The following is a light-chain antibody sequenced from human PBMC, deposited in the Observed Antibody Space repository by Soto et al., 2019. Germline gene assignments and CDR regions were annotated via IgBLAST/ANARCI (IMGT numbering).Light chain of an antibody. Sequence: EIVLTQSPGTLSLSPGERATLSCRASQSVSTRSLAWYQQKPGQAPRLLISGASSRAAGIPDRFSGSGSGTDFTLTISRLEPEDFAVYYCQQYGSSPLSITFGQGTRLEIK. CDR2: GAS. CDR1: QSVSTRS. CDR3: QQYGSSPLSIT. V-gene: IGKV3-20*01. J-gene: IGKJ5*01.